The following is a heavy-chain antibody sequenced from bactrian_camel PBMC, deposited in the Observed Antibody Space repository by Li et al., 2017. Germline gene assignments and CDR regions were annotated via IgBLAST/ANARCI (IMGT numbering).Heavy chain of an antibody. J-gene: IGHJ4*01. CDR2: INSGGDTT. D-gene: IGHD6*01. CDR3: AAGRTVVGGLGFVD. CDR1: GFTFSIYS. V-gene: IGHV3S31*01. Sequence: VQLVESGGGLVQPGGSLRLSCVASGFTFSIYSMSWVRQAPGKGLEWVSSINSGGDTTYYRDSVKGRFTISRDNVKNTLYLQMKSLKPEDTAVYYCAAGRTVVGGLGFVDWGQGTQVTVS.